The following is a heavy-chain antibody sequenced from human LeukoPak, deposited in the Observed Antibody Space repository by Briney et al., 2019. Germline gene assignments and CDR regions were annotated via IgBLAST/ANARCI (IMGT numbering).Heavy chain of an antibody. CDR2: INHSGRT. D-gene: IGHD3-16*01. V-gene: IGHV4-34*01. Sequence: SETLSLTCAVYGESFSGYYWSWLRQPPGKGLEWIGEINHSGRTNYNPSLKSRVTISVDTSKNQFSLKLSSVTAADTAVYYCARMGWFDPWGQGTLVTVSS. CDR3: ARMGWFDP. J-gene: IGHJ5*02. CDR1: GESFSGYY.